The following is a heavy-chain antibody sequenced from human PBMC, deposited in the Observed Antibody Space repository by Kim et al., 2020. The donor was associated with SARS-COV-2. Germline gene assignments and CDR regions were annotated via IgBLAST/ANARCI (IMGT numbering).Heavy chain of an antibody. D-gene: IGHD3-22*01. CDR3: ARGDYDSSGYYYGYIGY. J-gene: IGHJ4*02. V-gene: IGHV5-51*01. CDR2: IYPGDSET. Sequence: GESLKISCKGSGYSFTSYWIGWVRQMPGKGLEWMGSIYPGDSETRYSPSFQGQCTISADKSISTAYLQWSSLKASDTAMYYCARGDYDSSGYYYGYIGYWGQGTLVTVSS. CDR1: GYSFTSYW.